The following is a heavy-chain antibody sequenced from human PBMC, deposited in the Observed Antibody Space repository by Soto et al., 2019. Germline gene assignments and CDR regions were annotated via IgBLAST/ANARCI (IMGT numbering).Heavy chain of an antibody. Sequence: SVKVSCKASGGTFSSYAISWVRQAPGQGLEWMGGIIPIFGTANYAQKFQGRVTITADESTSTAYMELSSLRSEDTAVYYCARDCWYNWNDATCSDAMEQFDYWGQGTLVTVSS. D-gene: IGHD1-1*01. CDR1: GGTFSSYA. J-gene: IGHJ4*02. CDR2: IIPIFGTA. V-gene: IGHV1-69*13. CDR3: ARDCWYNWNDATCSDAMEQFDY.